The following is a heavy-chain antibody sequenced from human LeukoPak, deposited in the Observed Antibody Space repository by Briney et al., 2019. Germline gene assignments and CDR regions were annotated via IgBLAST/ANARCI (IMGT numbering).Heavy chain of an antibody. CDR3: ARVDSSSWYLYYFDY. Sequence: GASVKVSCKASGYTFTGYYMHWVRQAPGQGLEWMGWIDPNSGGTNYAQKFQGRVTMTRDTSISTAYMELSRLRSDDTAVYYCARVDSSSWYLYYFDYWGQGTLVTVSS. D-gene: IGHD6-13*01. CDR1: GYTFTGYY. CDR2: IDPNSGGT. J-gene: IGHJ4*02. V-gene: IGHV1-2*02.